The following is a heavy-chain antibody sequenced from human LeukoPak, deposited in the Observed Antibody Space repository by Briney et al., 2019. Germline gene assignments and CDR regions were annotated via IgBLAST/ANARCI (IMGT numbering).Heavy chain of an antibody. Sequence: GSSVKVSCKASGGTFSSYAISWVRQAPGQGLGWMGGIILSFGTANYAQKFQGRVTITADESTSTAYMELSSLRSEATAVYYCAVKFPGTAAAGWDYWGQGTLVTVSS. D-gene: IGHD6-13*01. J-gene: IGHJ4*02. V-gene: IGHV1-69*01. CDR1: GGTFSSYA. CDR2: IILSFGTA. CDR3: AVKFPGTAAAGWDY.